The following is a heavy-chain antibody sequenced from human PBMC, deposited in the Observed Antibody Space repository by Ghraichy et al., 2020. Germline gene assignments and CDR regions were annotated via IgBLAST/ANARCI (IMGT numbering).Heavy chain of an antibody. CDR1: GGSFSGYY. V-gene: IGHV4-34*01. CDR3: ARMGMAVAAYWYFDL. D-gene: IGHD6-19*01. CDR2: INHSGST. Sequence: SETLSLTCAVYGGSFSGYYWSWIRQPPGKGLEWIGEINHSGSTNYNPSLKSRVTISVDTSKNQFSLKLSSVTAADTAVYYCARMGMAVAAYWYFDLWGRGTLVTVSS. J-gene: IGHJ2*01.